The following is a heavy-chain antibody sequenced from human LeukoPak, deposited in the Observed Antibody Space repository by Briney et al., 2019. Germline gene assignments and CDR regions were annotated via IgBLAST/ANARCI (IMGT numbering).Heavy chain of an antibody. CDR2: INERGSST. V-gene: IGHV3-74*01. CDR3: AGGRLVATSKAVAIDY. J-gene: IGHJ4*02. Sequence: GGSLRLSCAASGFTLSNSWLHWVRQAPGKGLVWVSRINERGSSTSYADSVKGRFTISRDNAKNTLYLQMNNLRADDTAVYYCAGGRLVATSKAVAIDYWGQGTLVTVSS. D-gene: IGHD5-12*01. CDR1: GFTLSNSW.